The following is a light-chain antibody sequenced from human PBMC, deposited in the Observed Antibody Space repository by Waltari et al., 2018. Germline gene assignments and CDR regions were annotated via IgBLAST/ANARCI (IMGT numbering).Light chain of an antibody. CDR1: SSDVGGYNY. Sequence: QSALTQPRSVSGSPGQSVTISCTGTSSDVGGYNYVSWYQHHPGKAPKLIIYDVTKRPAGVPDRCSASKSDNTASLTSSGLQAEDEADYYCCSYAGSITFWVFGGGTKLTVL. CDR3: CSYAGSITFWV. J-gene: IGLJ3*02. CDR2: DVT. V-gene: IGLV2-11*01.